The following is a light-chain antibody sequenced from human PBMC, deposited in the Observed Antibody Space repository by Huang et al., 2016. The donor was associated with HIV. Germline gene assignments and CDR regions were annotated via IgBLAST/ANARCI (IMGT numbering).Light chain of an antibody. Sequence: LLMTQSPLSLPVVPGEPAFISFRSNQSLLHADGNIYLDWFLQKPEQSPQLLIYSASNRASGVPDRFSGGGSGIDFTLKISGGEADDLGVYYCMQTLEIPLTFGPGTKVDIK. CDR3: MQTLEIPLT. CDR1: QSLLHADGNIY. CDR2: SAS. J-gene: IGKJ3*01. V-gene: IGKV2-28*01.